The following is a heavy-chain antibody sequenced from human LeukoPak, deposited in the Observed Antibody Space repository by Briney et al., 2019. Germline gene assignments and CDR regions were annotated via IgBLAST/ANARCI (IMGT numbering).Heavy chain of an antibody. CDR2: ITGSGVST. J-gene: IGHJ4*02. Sequence: GGSLRLSCAASGATFSTYAMTWVRQPPGKGLEWVSAITGSGVSTFYADSVKGRFTISRDNSKNTLFLQMNSLRAEDTAVYYCAKGVVGVTSPNSLDYWGQGTLVTVSS. CDR1: GATFSTYA. V-gene: IGHV3-23*01. CDR3: AKGVVGVTSPNSLDY. D-gene: IGHD1-26*01.